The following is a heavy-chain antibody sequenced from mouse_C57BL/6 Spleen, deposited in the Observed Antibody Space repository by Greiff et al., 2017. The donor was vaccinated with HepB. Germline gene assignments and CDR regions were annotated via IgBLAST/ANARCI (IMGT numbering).Heavy chain of an antibody. V-gene: IGHV1-15*01. CDR2: IDPETGGT. J-gene: IGHJ4*01. Sequence: VQLQQSGAELVRPGASVTLSCKASGYTFTDYDMHWVKQTPVHGLEWIGAIDPETGGTAYNQKFKGKAILTADKSSSTAYMELRSLTSEDSAVYYCTRAHNEDYWGQGTSVTVSS. CDR3: TRAHNEDY. CDR1: GYTFTDYD.